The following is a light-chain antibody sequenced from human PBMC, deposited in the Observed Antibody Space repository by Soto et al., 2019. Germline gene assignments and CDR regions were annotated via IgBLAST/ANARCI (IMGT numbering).Light chain of an antibody. Sequence: EIVLTQSPGTLSLSPGEEALVSCIASQSISSSYLAWYQQKTGQAPRLLIYGASSRATGIPDRFSGSGSGTDFTLTISRLEPEDFAVYFCQQHGGSPTWTFGQGTKVDIK. CDR1: QSISSSY. J-gene: IGKJ1*01. V-gene: IGKV3-20*01. CDR3: QQHGGSPTWT. CDR2: GAS.